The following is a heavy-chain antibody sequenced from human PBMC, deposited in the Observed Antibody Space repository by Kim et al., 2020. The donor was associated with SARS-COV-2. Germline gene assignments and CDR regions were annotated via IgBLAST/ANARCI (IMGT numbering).Heavy chain of an antibody. V-gene: IGHV3-48*02. CDR3: ARETYYDILTGYHILYYFDY. D-gene: IGHD3-9*01. Sequence: RFTISRDNAKNSLYLQMNSLRDEDTAVYYCARETYYDILTGYHILYYFDYWGQGTLVTVSS. J-gene: IGHJ4*02.